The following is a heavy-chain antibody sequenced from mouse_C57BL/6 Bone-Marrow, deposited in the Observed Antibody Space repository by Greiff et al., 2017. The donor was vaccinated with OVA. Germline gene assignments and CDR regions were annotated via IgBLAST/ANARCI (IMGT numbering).Heavy chain of an antibody. J-gene: IGHJ4*01. CDR3: TRALRLLYYYAMDY. CDR1: GFTFSDAW. Sequence: EVMLVESGGGLVQPGGSMKLSCAASGFTFSDAWMDWVRQSPEKGLEWVAEIRNKANNHASYYAESVKGRFTISRDDSKSSVYLQMNSLRAEDTGIYYCTRALRLLYYYAMDYWGQGTSVTVSS. D-gene: IGHD3-2*02. CDR2: IRNKANNHAS. V-gene: IGHV6-6*01.